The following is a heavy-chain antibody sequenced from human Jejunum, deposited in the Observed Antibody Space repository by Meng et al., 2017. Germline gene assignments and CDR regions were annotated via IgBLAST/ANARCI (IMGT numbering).Heavy chain of an antibody. Sequence: QGQRVQFGGGVKEPGASVRVSRKASGYSFTSYHMHWVRQAPGQGLEYIGILNPSGGFTSCEQKFQGRVTMTSDTSTSTVYLELSSLRSEDTAVYFCARELPGTCWFDPWGQGTLVTVSS. D-gene: IGHD6-13*01. CDR3: ARELPGTCWFDP. CDR2: LNPSGGFT. CDR1: GYSFTSYH. J-gene: IGHJ5*02. V-gene: IGHV1-46*01.